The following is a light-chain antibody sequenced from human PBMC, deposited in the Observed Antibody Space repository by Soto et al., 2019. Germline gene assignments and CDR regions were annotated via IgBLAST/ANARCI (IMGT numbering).Light chain of an antibody. V-gene: IGKV2-30*01. CDR3: MQGVYWPPGRA. Sequence: DVVMNQSPLSLPVTLGQPASISCRSSRSLLYSDGNTYLNWFQQRPGQPPRRLIYKVSNRDSGVPDRFSGSGSHTDFTLKISRVEAEDVGVYYCMQGVYWPPGRAFGQGTKVEIK. CDR2: KVS. CDR1: RSLLYSDGNTY. J-gene: IGKJ1*01.